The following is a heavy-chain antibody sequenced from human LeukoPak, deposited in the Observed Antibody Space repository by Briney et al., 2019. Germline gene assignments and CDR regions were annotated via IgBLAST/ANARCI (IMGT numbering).Heavy chain of an antibody. CDR2: IIPIFGTA. CDR1: GGTFSSYA. V-gene: IGHV1-69*01. Sequence: ASVKVSCKASGGTFSSYAISWVRQAPGQGLEWMGGIIPIFGTANYAQKFQGRVTITADESTSTAYMELSSLRSEDTAVYYCARTVVANYYYYYYMDVWGEGTTVTVSS. J-gene: IGHJ6*03. D-gene: IGHD2-21*01. CDR3: ARTVVANYYYYYYMDV.